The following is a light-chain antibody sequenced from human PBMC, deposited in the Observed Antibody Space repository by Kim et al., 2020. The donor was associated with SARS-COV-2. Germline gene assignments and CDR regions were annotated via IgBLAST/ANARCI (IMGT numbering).Light chain of an antibody. CDR2: GAS. V-gene: IGKV3-15*01. J-gene: IGKJ4*01. Sequence: EILMTQSPATLSASPGERATLSCRASQSISSELAWYQQKPGQPPRLLIYGASTRVTAFPVRFSGSGSGTEFTLTINSLQSEDLAVYYCQQYKNWPVTFGGGTKVDIK. CDR3: QQYKNWPVT. CDR1: QSISSE.